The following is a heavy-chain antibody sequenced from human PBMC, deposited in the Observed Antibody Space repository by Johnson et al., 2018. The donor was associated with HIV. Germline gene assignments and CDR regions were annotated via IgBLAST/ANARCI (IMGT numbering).Heavy chain of an antibody. Sequence: QVQLVESGGGVVQPGRSLRLSCVVSGFTYSSYAMHWVGQAPGKGLEWVAVISYDGSNKYYADSVKGRFTISRDNSKNTLYLQMNSLRGEDTAVYYCARGDIGWNDDFAFDIWGQGTMVTVSS. J-gene: IGHJ3*02. CDR1: GFTYSSYA. V-gene: IGHV3-30*04. CDR3: ARGDIGWNDDFAFDI. CDR2: ISYDGSNK. D-gene: IGHD1-1*01.